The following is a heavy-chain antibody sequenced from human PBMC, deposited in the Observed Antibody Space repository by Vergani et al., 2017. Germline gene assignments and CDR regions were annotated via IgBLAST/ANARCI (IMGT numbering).Heavy chain of an antibody. V-gene: IGHV4-34*01. CDR3: ARVSGLYYFDY. CDR2: INHSGST. CDR1: GGSFSGYY. Sequence: QVQLQQWGAGLLKPSETLSLTCAVYGGSFSGYYWSSIRQPPGKGLEWIGEINHSGSTNYNPSLKSRVTISVDTSKNQFSLKLSSVTAADTAVYYCARVSGLYYFDYWGQGTLVTVSS. J-gene: IGHJ4*02. D-gene: IGHD3-10*01.